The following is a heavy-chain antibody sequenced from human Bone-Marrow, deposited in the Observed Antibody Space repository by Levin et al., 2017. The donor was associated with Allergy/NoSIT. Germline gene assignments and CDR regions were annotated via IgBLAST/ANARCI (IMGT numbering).Heavy chain of an antibody. V-gene: IGHV3-15*01. J-gene: IGHJ3*02. CDR1: GFTFTNAW. Sequence: GGSLRLSCAASGFTFTNAWMSWVRQAPGKGLEWVGRIKSKIDGGARDYAASVKGRFTIYRDDSKNTVDLQMNSLNTEDTDVYYCTTESGYDVADVFDIWGQGTMVTVSS. D-gene: IGHD5-12*01. CDR2: IKSKIDGGAR. CDR3: TTESGYDVADVFDI.